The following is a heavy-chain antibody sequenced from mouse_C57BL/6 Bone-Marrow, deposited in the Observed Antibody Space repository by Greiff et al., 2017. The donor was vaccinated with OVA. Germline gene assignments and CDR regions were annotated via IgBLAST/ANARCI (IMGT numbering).Heavy chain of an antibody. D-gene: IGHD2-3*01. CDR3: ARNYDGYYDWYFDV. J-gene: IGHJ1*03. CDR2: ISGGGGST. V-gene: IGHV5-9*01. CDR1: GFTFSSYT. Sequence: EVQLVESGGGLVKPGGSLKLSCAASGFTFSSYTMSWVRQTPEKRLEWVATISGGGGSTYYPDSVKGRFTISRDNAKNTLYLQMSSLRSEDTALYYCARNYDGYYDWYFDVWGTGTTVTVSS.